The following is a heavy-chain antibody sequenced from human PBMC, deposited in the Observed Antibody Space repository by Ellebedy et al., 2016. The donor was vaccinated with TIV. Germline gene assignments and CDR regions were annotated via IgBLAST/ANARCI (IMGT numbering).Heavy chain of an antibody. CDR1: GFTFNSYS. V-gene: IGHV3-48*01. Sequence: GESLKISCAASGFTFNSYSMNWVRPAPGKGLEWISYISKSDTTYYADSVRGRFTISRDNAKRSLYLQMNSLRLEDTAVYYWSRDAMIWIFDSWGQGTLVTVSS. D-gene: IGHD3-22*01. CDR3: SRDAMIWIFDS. J-gene: IGHJ4*02. CDR2: ISKSDTT.